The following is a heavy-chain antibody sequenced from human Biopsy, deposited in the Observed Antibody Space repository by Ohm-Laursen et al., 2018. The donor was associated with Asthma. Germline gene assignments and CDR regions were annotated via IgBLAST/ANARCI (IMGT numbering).Heavy chain of an antibody. D-gene: IGHD3-9*01. CDR3: ALSQDSGFDDHSPSWFDP. CDR2: IYLDDYN. J-gene: IGHJ5*02. Sequence: TQTLTLTCSFSGFSLRTPGVGVGWIRQSPGKALEWLSLIYLDDYNLFRPSLKRRLTITKDPSKNQVVLTMTKMDPVDSGTYYCALSQDSGFDDHSPSWFDPWGQGTLVTVSS. V-gene: IGHV2-5*02. CDR1: GFSLRTPGVG.